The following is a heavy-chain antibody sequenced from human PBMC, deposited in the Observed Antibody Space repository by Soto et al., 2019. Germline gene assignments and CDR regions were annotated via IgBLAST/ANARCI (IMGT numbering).Heavy chain of an antibody. CDR3: TVWGSGDDFGAA. V-gene: IGHV3-72*01. J-gene: IGHJ4*02. CDR1: GFTFSDHY. Sequence: EVQLVESGGGLVQPGGSLRLSCAASGFTFSDHYMDWVRQAPGKGLGWVGRSKNKADSYTTEYAASVKGRFTISRDGSKISLFLKMNSLKTEGTAVYYCTVWGSGDDFGAAWGQGILVTVSS. D-gene: IGHD3-10*01. CDR2: SKNKADSYTT.